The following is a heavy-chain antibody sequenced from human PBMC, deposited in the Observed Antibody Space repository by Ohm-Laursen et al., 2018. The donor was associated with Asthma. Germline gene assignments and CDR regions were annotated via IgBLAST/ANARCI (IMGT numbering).Heavy chain of an antibody. Sequence: ASVKVSCKASGYSFTNYYMHWVRQAPGQGLEWMGRINPNSGGTNYAQKFQGRVTMTRDTSISTAYMELSRLRSDDTAVYYCARPKYSSSWYWSMDVWGQGTTVTVSS. CDR1: GYSFTNYY. J-gene: IGHJ6*02. CDR3: ARPKYSSSWYWSMDV. V-gene: IGHV1-2*06. D-gene: IGHD6-13*01. CDR2: INPNSGGT.